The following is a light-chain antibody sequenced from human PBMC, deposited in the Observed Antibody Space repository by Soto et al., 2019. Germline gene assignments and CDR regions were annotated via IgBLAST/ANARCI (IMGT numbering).Light chain of an antibody. CDR1: QSVSNN. V-gene: IGKV3-15*01. CDR2: GAS. CDR3: QQDNNWPGT. Sequence: IVMTQSPATLSVSPGERATLSCRASQSVSNNLAWYQQTPGQAPRLLIYGASTRSTGIPARFSGSGSGTDFTLTISSLQSEDFAVFYCQQDNNWPGTFGQGTKVESK. J-gene: IGKJ1*01.